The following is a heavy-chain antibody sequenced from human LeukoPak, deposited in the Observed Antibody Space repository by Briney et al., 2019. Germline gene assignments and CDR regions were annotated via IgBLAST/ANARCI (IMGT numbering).Heavy chain of an antibody. Sequence: GGSLRLSCAASGFIFTTYAMGWVRQLPGKGLEWVSSVSSSGSDTYYTSSVKGRFTISRDNPKNTLYLQMNSLRPEDTAVYYCATSPRYKQQLGYFDYWGQGTLVTVSS. J-gene: IGHJ4*02. V-gene: IGHV3-23*05. CDR3: ATSPRYKQQLGYFDY. D-gene: IGHD6-13*01. CDR2: VSSSGSDT. CDR1: GFIFTTYA.